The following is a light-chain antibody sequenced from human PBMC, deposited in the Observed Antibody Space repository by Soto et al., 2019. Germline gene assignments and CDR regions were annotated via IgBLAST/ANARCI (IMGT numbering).Light chain of an antibody. CDR1: QSVSSSY. J-gene: IGKJ2*01. V-gene: IGKV3D-20*01. CDR2: DAS. Sequence: EIVLTQSPATLSLSPGERATLSCGASQSVSSSYLAWYQQKPGLAPRLLIYDASSRATSIPDRFSGSGSATDFTLTISRLEPEDFAVYYCQQYGSSPPMYTFGQGTKLEIK. CDR3: QQYGSSPPMYT.